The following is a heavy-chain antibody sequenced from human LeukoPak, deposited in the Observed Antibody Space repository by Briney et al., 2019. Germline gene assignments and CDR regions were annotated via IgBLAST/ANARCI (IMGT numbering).Heavy chain of an antibody. CDR3: TRGGIAAAGPDY. CDR2: IYSGGST. V-gene: IGHV3-53*01. J-gene: IGHJ4*02. CDR1: GFTVSSNY. D-gene: IGHD6-13*01. Sequence: GGSLRLSCAASGFTVSSNYMSWVRQAPGKGLEWVSVIYSGGSTYYADSVKGRFTISRDNSKNTTYLQMNSLRAEDTAVYYFTRGGIAAAGPDYWGQGTLVTVSS.